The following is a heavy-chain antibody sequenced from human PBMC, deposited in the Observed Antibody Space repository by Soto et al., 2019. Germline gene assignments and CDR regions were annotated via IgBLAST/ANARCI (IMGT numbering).Heavy chain of an antibody. CDR2: IWYDGSNK. Sequence: QVQLVESGGGVVQPGRSLRLSCATSGFTFSSYGMHWVRQAPGTGLEWVAVIWYDGSNKYYADSVKGRFTISRDNSKNTLYLQMNSLRAEDTAVYYCARSAAASLGLDYWGKGTLVTVSS. V-gene: IGHV3-33*01. CDR1: GFTFSSYG. J-gene: IGHJ4*02. D-gene: IGHD6-13*01. CDR3: ARSAAASLGLDY.